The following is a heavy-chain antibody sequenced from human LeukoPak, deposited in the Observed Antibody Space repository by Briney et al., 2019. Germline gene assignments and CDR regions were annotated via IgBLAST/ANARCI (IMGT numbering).Heavy chain of an antibody. CDR3: ARDGSPPYYDILTGYYPYYYYYGMDV. D-gene: IGHD3-9*01. CDR2: ISSSSSYI. Sequence: GSLRLSCAASGFTFSSYSMNWVRQAPGKGLEWVSSISSSSSYIYYADSVKGRFTISRDNAKNSLYLQMNSLRAEDTAVYYCARDGSPPYYDILTGYYPYYYYYGMDVWGQGTTVTVSS. CDR1: GFTFSSYS. J-gene: IGHJ6*02. V-gene: IGHV3-21*01.